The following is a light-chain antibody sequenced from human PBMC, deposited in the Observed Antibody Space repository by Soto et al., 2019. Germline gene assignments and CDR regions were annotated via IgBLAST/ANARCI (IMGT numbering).Light chain of an antibody. CDR2: KAS. V-gene: IGKV1-5*03. CDR3: QQYNYYWT. CDR1: QSISSW. J-gene: IGKJ1*01. Sequence: DIQMTQSPSTLSASVGDRVTITCRASQSISSWLAWYQQKPGKAPNLLIYKASNLESGVPSRFSGSGSGTEFTLTISSLQPDDFATYYCQQYNYYWTFGQGTPVEIK.